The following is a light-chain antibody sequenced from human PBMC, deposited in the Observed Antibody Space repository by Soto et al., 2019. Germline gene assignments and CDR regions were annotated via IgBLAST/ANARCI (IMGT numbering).Light chain of an antibody. CDR3: QQYYKRPPWT. CDR2: DSS. J-gene: IGKJ1*01. V-gene: IGKV3D-15*01. Sequence: VMTQSPATLSASPGDSVALSCKSSQNVSDSLAWYQQKPGQAPRLLIYDSSARASDVPVRFSGGGTVAEFTLTISTLQTEDFAVYICQQYYKRPPWTFGQGTKVDIK. CDR1: QNVSDS.